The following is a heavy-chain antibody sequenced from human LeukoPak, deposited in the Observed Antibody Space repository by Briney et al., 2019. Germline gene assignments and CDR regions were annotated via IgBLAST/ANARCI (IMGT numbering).Heavy chain of an antibody. CDR3: ARVSRGNSVGGDY. V-gene: IGHV4-59*01. CDR1: GGSISTYF. J-gene: IGHJ4*02. Sequence: SETLSLTCTVSGGSISTYFWSWIRQPPGKGLEWIGYIYYSGSTNYNPSLKSRDTISLDTSKNQFSLKLSSVTAADTAMYYCARVSRGNSVGGDYWGQGTLVTVSS. D-gene: IGHD4-23*01. CDR2: IYYSGST.